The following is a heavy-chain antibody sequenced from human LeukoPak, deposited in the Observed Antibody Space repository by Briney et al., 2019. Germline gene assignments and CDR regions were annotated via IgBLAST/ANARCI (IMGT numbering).Heavy chain of an antibody. J-gene: IGHJ3*02. D-gene: IGHD3-9*01. CDR3: ARDFYDILTGYRQSAFDI. CDR2: IYYSGST. V-gene: IGHV4-59*01. Sequence: SETLSLTCTVSGGSISNYYWSWIRQPPGKGLEWIGYIYYSGSTYSNPSVKSRVTISVDTSKNQFSLKLSSVTAADTAVYYCARDFYDILTGYRQSAFDIWGQGTMVTVSS. CDR1: GGSISNYY.